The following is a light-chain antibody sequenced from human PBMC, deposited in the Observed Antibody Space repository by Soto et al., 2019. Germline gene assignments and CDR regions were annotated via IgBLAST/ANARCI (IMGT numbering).Light chain of an antibody. CDR3: QQARSGIT. V-gene: IGKV1-39*01. J-gene: IGKJ5*01. CDR2: AAS. Sequence: DIQLTQSPPSLSATVGDRVTITCRASQTIDSYLNWFQQKPGMAPKLLIYAASKLQSGVPSRFRESGSGTDITLTSATLQPVDFASYYCQQARSGITFGQGTRLEI. CDR1: QTIDSY.